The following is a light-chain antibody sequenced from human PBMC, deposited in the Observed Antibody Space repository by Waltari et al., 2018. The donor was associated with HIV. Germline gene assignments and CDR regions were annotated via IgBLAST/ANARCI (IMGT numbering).Light chain of an antibody. CDR2: GAS. CDR1: QRVSSSY. J-gene: IGKJ2*01. Sequence: EIVLTQSPGTLSLSPGERATLSCRASQRVSSSYLAWYQQKPGQAPRLLIYGASTRATGIPDRFSGSGSGTDFTLTISRLEPEDFAVYYCQQYGSSLIYTFGQGTKLEIK. CDR3: QQYGSSLIYT. V-gene: IGKV3-20*01.